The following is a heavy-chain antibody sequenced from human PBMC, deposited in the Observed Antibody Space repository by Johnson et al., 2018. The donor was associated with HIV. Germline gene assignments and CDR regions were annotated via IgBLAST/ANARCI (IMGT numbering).Heavy chain of an antibody. D-gene: IGHD3-10*01. Sequence: QVQLVESGGGVVQPGRSLRLSCAASGFTFSSYGMHWVRQAPGKGLEWVAVISYDGSNKYYADSVKGRFTISRDTAKNSLYLQMNSLRAEDTALYYCAKDLEGFMVQGQPMGLHAFDIWGQGTMVTVSS. V-gene: IGHV3-30*18. J-gene: IGHJ3*02. CDR1: GFTFSSYG. CDR2: ISYDGSNK. CDR3: AKDLEGFMVQGQPMGLHAFDI.